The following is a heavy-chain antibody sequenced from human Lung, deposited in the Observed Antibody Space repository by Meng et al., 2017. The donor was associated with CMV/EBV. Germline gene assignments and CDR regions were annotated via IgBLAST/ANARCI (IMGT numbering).Heavy chain of an antibody. CDR2: IKQDGSEK. J-gene: IGHJ6*02. CDR1: GFTFSSYW. CDR3: ARDRGRYGMDV. V-gene: IGHV3-7*01. Sequence: GESLKISCAAFGFTFSSYWMSWVRQAPGKGLEWVANIKQDGSEKYYVDSVKGRFTISRDNAKNSLYLQMNSLRAEDTAVYYCARDRGRYGMDVWGQGTTVTVYS.